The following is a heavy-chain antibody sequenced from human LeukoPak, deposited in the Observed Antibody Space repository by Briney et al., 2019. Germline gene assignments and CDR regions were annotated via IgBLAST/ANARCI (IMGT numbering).Heavy chain of an antibody. Sequence: GGSLRLSCAASGFTVSSNYMSWVRQAPGKGLEWVSVIYSGGSTYYADSVKGRFTITRDNSKNTLYLQMNSLRAEDTAVYYCARGARYGDLLHWGQGTLVTVSS. CDR3: ARGARYGDLLH. V-gene: IGHV3-53*01. CDR1: GFTVSSNY. D-gene: IGHD4-17*01. J-gene: IGHJ4*02. CDR2: IYSGGST.